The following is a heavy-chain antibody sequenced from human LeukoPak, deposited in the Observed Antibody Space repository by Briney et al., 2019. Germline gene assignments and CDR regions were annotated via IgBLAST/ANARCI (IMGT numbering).Heavy chain of an antibody. D-gene: IGHD2-15*01. Sequence: GRSLRLSCAASGFTFSSYGMHWVRQAPGKRLEWVAVIWYDGSNKYYADSVKGRFTISRDNSKNTLYLQMNSLRAEDTAVYYCARGSGYYMDVWGKGTTVTVSS. CDR3: ARGSGYYMDV. V-gene: IGHV3-33*01. CDR2: IWYDGSNK. CDR1: GFTFSSYG. J-gene: IGHJ6*03.